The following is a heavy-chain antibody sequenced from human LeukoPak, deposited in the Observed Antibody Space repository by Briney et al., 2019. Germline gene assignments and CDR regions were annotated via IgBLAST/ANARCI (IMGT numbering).Heavy chain of an antibody. J-gene: IGHJ4*02. CDR1: GGSISSYY. CDR3: ARGYCSSTSCYYGY. CDR2: IYYSGST. V-gene: IGHV4-59*01. Sequence: SETLSLTCTVSGGSISSYYWSWIRQPPGKGLEWIGYIYYSGSTNYNPSLKSRVTISVDTSKNQFSVELSSVTAADTAVYYCARGYCSSTSCYYGYWGQGTLVTVSS. D-gene: IGHD2-2*01.